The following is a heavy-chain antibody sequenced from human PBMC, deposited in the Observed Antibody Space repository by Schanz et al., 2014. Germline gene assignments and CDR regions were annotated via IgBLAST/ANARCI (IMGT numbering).Heavy chain of an antibody. CDR3: ASPSGYSDYGTYFDF. Sequence: VQLVESGGGVVQPGRSLRLSCAASGFTFSSYAMSWVRQAPGKGLEWVSSISSSGSYIHYADSVKGRFTISRDNSRNTLYLQMNSLRTEDTAVYYCASPSGYSDYGTYFDFWGQGTLVTVSS. CDR2: ISSSGSYI. CDR1: GFTFSSYA. D-gene: IGHD5-12*01. J-gene: IGHJ4*02. V-gene: IGHV3-21*01.